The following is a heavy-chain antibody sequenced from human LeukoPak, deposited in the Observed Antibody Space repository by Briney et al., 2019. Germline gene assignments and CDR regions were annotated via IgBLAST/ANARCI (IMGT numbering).Heavy chain of an antibody. CDR1: DGSISSNNW. J-gene: IGHJ4*02. Sequence: PSETLSLTCVVSDGSISSNNWWSWVRQPPGKGLEWIGEIFHSGSTNYNPALKSRVTISVDNTKNQFSLKLNSVTAADTAMYYCQSRFLEWLLDYWGQGTLVTVSS. V-gene: IGHV4-4*02. D-gene: IGHD3-3*01. CDR2: IFHSGST. CDR3: QSRFLEWLLDY.